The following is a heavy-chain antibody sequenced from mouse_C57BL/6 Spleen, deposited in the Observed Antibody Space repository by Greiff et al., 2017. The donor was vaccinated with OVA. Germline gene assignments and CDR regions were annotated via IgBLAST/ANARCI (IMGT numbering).Heavy chain of an antibody. D-gene: IGHD1-1*01. CDR3: ARGEPYYGSSYGFAY. CDR2: IYPGSGNT. V-gene: IGHV1-76*01. J-gene: IGHJ3*01. CDR1: GYTFTDYY. Sequence: QVQLKESGAELVRPGASVKLSCKASGYTFTDYYINWVKQRPGQGLEWIARIYPGSGNTYYNEKFKGKATLTAEKSSSTAYMQLSSLTSEDSAVYFCARGEPYYGSSYGFAYWGQGTLVTVSA.